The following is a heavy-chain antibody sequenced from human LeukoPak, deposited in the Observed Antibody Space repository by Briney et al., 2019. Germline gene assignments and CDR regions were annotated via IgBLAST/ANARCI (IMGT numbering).Heavy chain of an antibody. CDR1: GFTVSSSF. J-gene: IGHJ3*02. V-gene: IGHV3-66*01. Sequence: PGGSLRLSCAASGFTVSSSFMSWVRQAPGKGLEWVSLISNDVATYYVDSVKGRFTISRDSSKNTLSLEMNSLRGEDTAVYYCARARTGAFDIWGQGTMVTVSS. CDR3: ARARTGAFDI. CDR2: ISNDVAT.